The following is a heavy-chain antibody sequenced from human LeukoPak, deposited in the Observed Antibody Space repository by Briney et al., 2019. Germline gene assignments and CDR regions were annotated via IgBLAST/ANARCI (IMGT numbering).Heavy chain of an antibody. Sequence: GTSVKVSCKASGFTFTSSAMQWVRQARGQRLEWIGWIVVGSGNTNYAQKFQERVTITRDMSTSTAYMELSSLRSEDTAVYYCAAEPGGGSSSWYRPPYYYYGMDVWGQGTTVTVSS. CDR3: AAEPGGGSSSWYRPPYYYYGMDV. V-gene: IGHV1-58*02. CDR1: GFTFTSSA. CDR2: IVVGSGNT. D-gene: IGHD6-13*01. J-gene: IGHJ6*02.